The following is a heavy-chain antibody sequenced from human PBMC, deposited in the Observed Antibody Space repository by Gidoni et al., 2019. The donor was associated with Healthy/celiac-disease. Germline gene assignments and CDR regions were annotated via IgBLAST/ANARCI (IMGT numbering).Heavy chain of an antibody. D-gene: IGHD1-1*01. Sequence: EVQLVQSGAEVKKPGASLKISWKGSGYSFTRYWIGWVRLMPGKGLEWMGIIYPGDSDTRYSPSFQGQVTISADKSISTAYLQWSSLKASDTAMYYCARQNSDSYTDYFDYWGQGTLVTVSS. CDR3: ARQNSDSYTDYFDY. CDR2: IYPGDSDT. CDR1: GYSFTRYW. J-gene: IGHJ4*02. V-gene: IGHV5-51*01.